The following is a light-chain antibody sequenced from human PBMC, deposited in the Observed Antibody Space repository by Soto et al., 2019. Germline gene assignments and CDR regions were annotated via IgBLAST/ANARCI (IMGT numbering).Light chain of an antibody. CDR3: SSYTTSSPLEV. V-gene: IGLV2-18*02. J-gene: IGLJ3*02. CDR1: STDFVSYNR. CDR2: EVS. Sequence: QSVLTQTPSVSGSPGQSVTISCTGTSTDFVSYNRVSWYQQPPGTAPKLMIYEVSKRPSGVPDRFSGSKSGNTASLTISGLQAADEADYYCSSYTTSSPLEVFGGGTKLTVL.